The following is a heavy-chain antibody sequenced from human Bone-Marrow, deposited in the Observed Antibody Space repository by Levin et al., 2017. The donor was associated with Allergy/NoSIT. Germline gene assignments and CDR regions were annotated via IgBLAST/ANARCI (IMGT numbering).Heavy chain of an antibody. CDR2: IIPYLGVT. CDR1: GGTFSTFS. V-gene: IGHV1-69*02. D-gene: IGHD5-12*01. J-gene: IGHJ4*02. CDR3: ATGDNSYGYEPDY. Sequence: AGESLKISCKASGGTFSTFSLSWVRQAPGQGLEWMGRIIPYLGVTYYAQAFQGRVAMSADTSSHIAYLELRRLTSEDTAFYYCATGDNSYGYEPDYWGQGTLVTVAS.